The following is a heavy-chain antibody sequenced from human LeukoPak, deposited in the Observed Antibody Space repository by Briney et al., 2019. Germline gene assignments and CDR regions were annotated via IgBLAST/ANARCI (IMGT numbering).Heavy chain of an antibody. CDR1: GFFFRTHA. J-gene: IGHJ4*02. Sequence: GGSLRLFYPPSGFFFRTHAITLARQAPGKGLEWLSTITITDGGAYYIDSVKGRFTMSRDNSRNTLYLQMNSLRAEDTTVYYCTREAWRPYFDYWGQGTLVTVSS. D-gene: IGHD3-3*01. V-gene: IGHV3-23*01. CDR2: ITITDGGA. CDR3: TREAWRPYFDY.